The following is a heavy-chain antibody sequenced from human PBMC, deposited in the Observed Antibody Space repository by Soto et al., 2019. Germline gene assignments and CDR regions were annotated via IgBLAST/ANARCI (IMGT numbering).Heavy chain of an antibody. CDR1: GGSISSSSYY. CDR3: ASSGWYEQGHWFDP. D-gene: IGHD6-19*01. Sequence: SETLSLTCTVSGGSISSSSYYWGWIRQPPGKGLEWIGSIYYSGSTYCNPSLKSRVTISVDTSKNQFSLKLSSVTAADTAVYYCASSGWYEQGHWFDPWGQGTLVTVSS. J-gene: IGHJ5*02. CDR2: IYYSGST. V-gene: IGHV4-39*01.